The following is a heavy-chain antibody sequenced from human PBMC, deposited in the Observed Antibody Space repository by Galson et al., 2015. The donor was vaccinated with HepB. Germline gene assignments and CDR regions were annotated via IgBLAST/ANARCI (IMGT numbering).Heavy chain of an antibody. V-gene: IGHV1-46*01. CDR3: ARDGADRLLLKYYFDY. CDR1: GYTFTSYY. CDR2: INPSGGST. J-gene: IGHJ4*02. Sequence: QSGAEVKKPGESLKISCKASGYTFTSYYMHWVRQAPGQGLEWMGIINPSGGSTSYAQKFQGRVTMTRDTSTSTVYMELSSLRSEDTAVYYCARDGADRLLLKYYFDYWGQGTLVTVSS. D-gene: IGHD3/OR15-3a*01.